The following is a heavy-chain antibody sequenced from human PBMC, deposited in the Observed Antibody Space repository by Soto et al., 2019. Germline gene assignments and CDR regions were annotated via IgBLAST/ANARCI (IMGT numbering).Heavy chain of an antibody. Sequence: QVQLVESGGGVVQPGTSLRLACAASGFTLSNIGMQWVRQAPGKGLEWVAVISAGGNTKYYADSVKGRFTISRDNSKNSLYLQMNSLRPEDTAFYYCAKDNGGYYDSSGNFEYWGQGTLVTVSS. CDR2: ISAGGNTK. CDR1: GFTLSNIG. J-gene: IGHJ4*02. CDR3: AKDNGGYYDSSGNFEY. V-gene: IGHV3-30*18. D-gene: IGHD3-22*01.